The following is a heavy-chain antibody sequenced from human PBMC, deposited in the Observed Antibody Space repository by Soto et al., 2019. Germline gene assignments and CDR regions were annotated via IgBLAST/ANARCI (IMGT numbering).Heavy chain of an antibody. CDR2: ISSSSSTI. CDR3: ARDRRQEPSRPLDY. D-gene: IGHD1-1*01. CDR1: GFTFSSYS. V-gene: IGHV3-48*01. Sequence: GGSLRLSCAASGFTFSSYSMNWVRQAPGKGLEWVSYISSSSSTIYYADSVKGRFTISRDNAKNSLYLQMNSLRAEDTAVYYCARDRRQEPSRPLDYWGQGTRVTVSS. J-gene: IGHJ4*02.